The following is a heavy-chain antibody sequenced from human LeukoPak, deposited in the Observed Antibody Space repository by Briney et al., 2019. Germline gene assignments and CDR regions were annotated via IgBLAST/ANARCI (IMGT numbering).Heavy chain of an antibody. J-gene: IGHJ6*02. V-gene: IGHV1-69*13. CDR1: GGTFSSYA. CDR3: ARLDIVVVPAPVGSDYYGMDV. Sequence: SVKVSCKASGGTFSSYAISWVRQAPGQGLEWMGGIIPIFGTANYAQKFQGRVTITADESTSTAYMELSSLRSEDTAVYYCARLDIVVVPAPVGSDYYGMDVWGQGTTVTASS. D-gene: IGHD2-2*03. CDR2: IIPIFGTA.